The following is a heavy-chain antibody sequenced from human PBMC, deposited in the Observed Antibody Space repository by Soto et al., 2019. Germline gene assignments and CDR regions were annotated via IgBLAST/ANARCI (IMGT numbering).Heavy chain of an antibody. D-gene: IGHD3-10*01. V-gene: IGHV3-21*01. CDR1: GFTFSSYS. CDR2: ISSSSSYI. J-gene: IGHJ4*02. CDR3: ARDKAMVRGVIMDYFDY. Sequence: ESGGGLVKPGGSLRLSCAASGFTFSSYSMNWVRQAPGKGLEWVSSISSSSSYIYYADSVKGRFTISRDNAKNSLYLQMNSLRAEDTAVYYCARDKAMVRGVIMDYFDYWGQGTLVTVSS.